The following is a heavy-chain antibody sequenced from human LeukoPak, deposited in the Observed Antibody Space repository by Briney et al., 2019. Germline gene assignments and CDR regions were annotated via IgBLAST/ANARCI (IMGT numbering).Heavy chain of an antibody. J-gene: IGHJ5*02. CDR2: ISGSGGST. V-gene: IGHV3-23*01. D-gene: IGHD3-16*02. Sequence: QPGGSLRLSCAASGFTFSSYAMNWVRQAPGKGLEWVSGISGSGGSTHYADSVKGRFTISRDNSKSTLYLQMNSLRAEDTAVYYCAKDRGRIVFPLSGFDPWGQGTLVTVSS. CDR1: GFTFSSYA. CDR3: AKDRGRIVFPLSGFDP.